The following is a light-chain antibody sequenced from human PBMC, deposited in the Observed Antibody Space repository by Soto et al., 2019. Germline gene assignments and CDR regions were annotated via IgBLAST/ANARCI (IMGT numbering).Light chain of an antibody. CDR1: SGHSTYI. J-gene: IGLJ1*01. CDR3: ETWDSKTHV. CDR2: VESSGSY. V-gene: IGLV4-60*03. Sequence: QPVLTQSSSASASLGSSVKLTCTLSSGHSTYIIAWHQQQPGKAPHYLMRVESSGSYNKGSGVPDRFSGSSSGADRYLTISNLQSEDEADYYCETWDSKTHVFGTGTKVTVL.